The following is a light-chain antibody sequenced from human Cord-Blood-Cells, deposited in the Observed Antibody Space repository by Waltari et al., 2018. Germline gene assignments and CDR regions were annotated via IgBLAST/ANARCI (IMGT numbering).Light chain of an antibody. J-gene: IGKJ2*01. CDR1: QSVSSY. CDR3: QQRSNWPLYT. V-gene: IGKV3-11*01. Sequence: DILLTQSPATLSLSPGERATLSCRASQSVSSYLAWYQQKPGQAPRLLIYDASTRATGIPARFSGSGSGTDFTLTISSLEPEDFAVYYCQQRSNWPLYTFGQGTKLEIK. CDR2: DAS.